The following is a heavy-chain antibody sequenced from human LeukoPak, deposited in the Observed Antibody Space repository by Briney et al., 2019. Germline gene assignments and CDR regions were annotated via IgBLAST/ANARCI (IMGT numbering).Heavy chain of an antibody. Sequence: SETLSLTCAVSGDSIGSYYWSWIRQPPGKGLEWIGYIYYSGSTNYNPSLKSRVTISVDTSKNQFSLKLSSVTAADTAVYYCARGSGGGQQLVVFDFWGQGTLVTVSS. V-gene: IGHV4-59*01. CDR2: IYYSGST. CDR1: GDSIGSYY. D-gene: IGHD6-13*01. CDR3: ARGSGGGQQLVVFDF. J-gene: IGHJ4*02.